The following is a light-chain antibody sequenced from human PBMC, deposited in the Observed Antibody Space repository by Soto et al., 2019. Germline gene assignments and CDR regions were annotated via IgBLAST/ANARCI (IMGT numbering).Light chain of an antibody. CDR1: TSDVGGYDY. CDR2: DVS. Sequence: QSVLTQPASVSGSPGQSITVSCTGTTSDVGGYDYVAWYQQHPGKAPKLMIYDVSSRPSGVSNRFSGSKSGDAASLTISGRQAEEAADYYCSSYLGSSTISVVFGTGTKLAVL. CDR3: SSYLGSSTISVV. V-gene: IGLV2-14*01. J-gene: IGLJ1*01.